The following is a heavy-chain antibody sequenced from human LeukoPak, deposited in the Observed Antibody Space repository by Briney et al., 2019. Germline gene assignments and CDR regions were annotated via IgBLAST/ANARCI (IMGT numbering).Heavy chain of an antibody. CDR2: IHYSGGT. Sequence: SETLSLTCTVSGDSISAGTYYWGWIRQPPGKGLEWIGTIHYSGGTYYNPSLKSRVTISVDTSKNQFSLKLTSATAADTAVYYCGRHYSNYVGNDAFAIWGQGTKVTVSS. V-gene: IGHV4-39*01. J-gene: IGHJ3*02. D-gene: IGHD4-11*01. CDR1: GDSISAGTYY. CDR3: GRHYSNYVGNDAFAI.